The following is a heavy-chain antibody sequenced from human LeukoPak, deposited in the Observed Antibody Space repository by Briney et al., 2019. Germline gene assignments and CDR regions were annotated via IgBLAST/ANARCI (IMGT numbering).Heavy chain of an antibody. CDR2: ISHSGST. Sequence: PSETLSLTCAVYGGSFSGYYWSWIRQPPGKGLEWIGKISHSGSTNYNPSLKSRVTISVDTSKNQFSLKLTSVTAADTAVHYCARERGILLWFGEFYYMDVWGKGTTVTVSS. J-gene: IGHJ6*03. CDR1: GGSFSGYY. CDR3: ARERGILLWFGEFYYMDV. D-gene: IGHD3-10*01. V-gene: IGHV4-34*01.